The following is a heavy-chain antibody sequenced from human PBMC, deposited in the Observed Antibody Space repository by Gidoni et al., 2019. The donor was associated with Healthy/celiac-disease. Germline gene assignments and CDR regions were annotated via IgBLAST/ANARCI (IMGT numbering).Heavy chain of an antibody. Sequence: EVQLLESGGGLVQPWGSLRLSCAASGFTFSSYAMSWVRQAPGKGLEWVSAISGSGGSTYYADSGKGRFTISRDNSKNTLYLQMNSQRAEDTAVYYCAKQVVRGVIPNWGQGTLVTVSS. CDR2: ISGSGGST. V-gene: IGHV3-23*01. J-gene: IGHJ4*02. CDR3: AKQVVRGVIPN. D-gene: IGHD3-10*01. CDR1: GFTFSSYA.